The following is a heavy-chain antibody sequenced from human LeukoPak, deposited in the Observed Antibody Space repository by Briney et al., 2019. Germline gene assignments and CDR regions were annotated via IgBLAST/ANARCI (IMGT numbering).Heavy chain of an antibody. Sequence: SETLSLTCTVSGGSISSYYWSWIRQPPGKGLEWIGYIYYSGSTNYNPSLKSRVTISVDTSKNQFSLKLSSVTAADTAVYYCAKLRPTEPSLWSNWFTYLHHRFEVWGQGT. CDR3: AKLRPTEPSLWSNWFTYLHHRFEV. CDR2: IYYSGST. V-gene: IGHV4-59*08. CDR1: GGSISSYY. J-gene: IGHJ3*01. D-gene: IGHD6-13*01.